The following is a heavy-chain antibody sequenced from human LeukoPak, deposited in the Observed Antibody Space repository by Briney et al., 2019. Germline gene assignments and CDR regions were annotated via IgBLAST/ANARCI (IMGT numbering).Heavy chain of an antibody. Sequence: PGGSLRLSCAASGFTFSSYAMSWVRQAPGKGLEWVPAISGSGGSTYYADSVKGRFTISRDNSKNTLYLQMNSLRAEDTAVYYCAKGDVVVVPAAPGYWGQGTLVTVSS. CDR2: ISGSGGST. CDR1: GFTFSSYA. V-gene: IGHV3-23*01. J-gene: IGHJ4*02. CDR3: AKGDVVVVPAAPGY. D-gene: IGHD2-2*01.